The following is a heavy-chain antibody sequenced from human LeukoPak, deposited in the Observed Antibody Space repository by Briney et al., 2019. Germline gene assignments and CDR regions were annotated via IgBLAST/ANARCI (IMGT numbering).Heavy chain of an antibody. CDR1: GFTFSSYA. CDR3: AKMRVFYDFWSGYLGWFDP. J-gene: IGHJ5*02. Sequence: GGSLGLSCAASGFTFSSYAMSWVRQAPGKGLEWVSAISGSGGSTYYADSVKGRFTISRDNSKNTLYLQMNSLRAEDTAVYYCAKMRVFYDFWSGYLGWFDPWGQGTLVTVSS. V-gene: IGHV3-23*01. CDR2: ISGSGGST. D-gene: IGHD3-3*01.